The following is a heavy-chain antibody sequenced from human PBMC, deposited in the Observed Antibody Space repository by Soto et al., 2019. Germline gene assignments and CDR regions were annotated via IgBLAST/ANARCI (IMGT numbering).Heavy chain of an antibody. Sequence: SETLSLTCTVSGGSVSSGSYYWSWIRQPPGKGMEWIGYIYYSGSTNYNPSLKSRITISVDTSKNQFSLKLSSVTAADTAVYYCARGYYDSSGYYRGYGYYYGMDVWGQGTTVTVSS. CDR2: IYYSGST. J-gene: IGHJ6*02. V-gene: IGHV4-61*01. CDR3: ARGYYDSSGYYRGYGYYYGMDV. D-gene: IGHD3-22*01. CDR1: GGSVSSGSYY.